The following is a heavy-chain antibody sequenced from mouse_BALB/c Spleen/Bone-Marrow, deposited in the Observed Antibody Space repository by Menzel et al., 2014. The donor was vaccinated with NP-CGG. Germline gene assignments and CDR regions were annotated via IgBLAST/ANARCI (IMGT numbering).Heavy chain of an antibody. Sequence: VQLQQSGPELVKPGASVKISCKASGYAFSSSWMNWVKQRPGQGLERIGWIYPRDGDSEYNKYFEGKATLTADKSASTPYMQLSILTSVASAVYFCARSDGYRDMDYWGQGTSVTVSS. CDR3: ARSDGYRDMDY. CDR1: GYAFSSSW. J-gene: IGHJ4*01. V-gene: IGHV1-82*01. CDR2: IYPRDGDS. D-gene: IGHD2-3*01.